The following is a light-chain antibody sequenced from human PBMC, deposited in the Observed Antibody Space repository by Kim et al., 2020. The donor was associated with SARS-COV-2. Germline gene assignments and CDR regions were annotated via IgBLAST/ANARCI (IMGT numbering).Light chain of an antibody. CDR3: QQSYSTPPGGT. V-gene: IGKV1-39*01. CDR2: AAS. Sequence: DIQMTQSPSSLSVSVGDRVTITCRASQSIDTSLNWYQQKPGRAPKLLIYAASNLQSGVPSRFSGSGSGTDFSLTISSLQPEVFAIYFCQQSYSTPPGGTFGPGTKVDIK. J-gene: IGKJ3*01. CDR1: QSIDTS.